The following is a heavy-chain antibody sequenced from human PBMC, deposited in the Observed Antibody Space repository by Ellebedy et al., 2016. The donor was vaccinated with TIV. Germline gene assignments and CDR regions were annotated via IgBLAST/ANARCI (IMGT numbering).Heavy chain of an antibody. CDR1: GYTFTAYY. J-gene: IGHJ4*02. CDR3: ARDSSYYYDSSGYYGY. Sequence: AASVKVSCKASGYTFTAYYMYWVRQAPGQGLEWMGWINPGSGGTKYAQRFQGRVTMTRDTSISTAYMELSSLRSDDTAVYYCARDSSYYYDSSGYYGYWGQGTLVTVSS. CDR2: INPGSGGT. D-gene: IGHD3-22*01. V-gene: IGHV1-2*02.